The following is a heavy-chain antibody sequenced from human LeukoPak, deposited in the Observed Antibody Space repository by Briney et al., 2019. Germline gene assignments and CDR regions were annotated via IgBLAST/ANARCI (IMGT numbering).Heavy chain of an antibody. J-gene: IGHJ3*02. CDR1: GFTFSSYG. D-gene: IGHD2-2*01. Sequence: GGSLRLSCAASGFTFSSYGMHWVRQAPGKALEWVAFIRYDGSNKYYADSVKGRFTISRDNYKNTLYLKMNSLRAEDTAVYYCAKRVGPAADAFDIWGQGTMVTVSS. V-gene: IGHV3-30*02. CDR3: AKRVGPAADAFDI. CDR2: IRYDGSNK.